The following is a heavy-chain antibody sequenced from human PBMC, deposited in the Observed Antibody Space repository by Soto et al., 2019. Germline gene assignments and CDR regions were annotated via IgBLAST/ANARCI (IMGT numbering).Heavy chain of an antibody. D-gene: IGHD4-17*01. V-gene: IGHV1-18*01. J-gene: IGHJ6*02. CDR2: IRTYDGHT. Sequence: QVQLVQCGAEVKKPGASVKVSCTASVYTFNNYGLAWVRQAPGQGREYMGGIRTYDGHTDYSQKVQGRAIMTTATATRAAYLELRSLTSDDTALYYCAKGTVTRFSHGMDVWGQGTLVTVSS. CDR3: AKGTVTRFSHGMDV. CDR1: VYTFNNYG.